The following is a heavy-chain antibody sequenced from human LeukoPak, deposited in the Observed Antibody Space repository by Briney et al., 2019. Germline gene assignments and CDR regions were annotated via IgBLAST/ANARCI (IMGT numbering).Heavy chain of an antibody. CDR3: ARPVYGSGFRFDP. J-gene: IGHJ5*02. V-gene: IGHV4-39*01. CDR2: IYYSGST. CDR1: GGSISSGDYY. D-gene: IGHD3-10*01. Sequence: SQTLSLTCTVSGGSISSGDYYWSWIRQPPGKGLEWIGSIYYSGSTYYNPSLKSRVTISIDTSNNQFSLRLSSVTAADTAVYYCARPVYGSGFRFDPWGQGTLVTVSS.